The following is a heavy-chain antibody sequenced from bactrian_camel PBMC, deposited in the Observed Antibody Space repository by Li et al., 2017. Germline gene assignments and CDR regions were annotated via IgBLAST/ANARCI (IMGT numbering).Heavy chain of an antibody. Sequence: QLVESGGGSVPSGGALRLSCQAFGFTHRSLMAWFRQGSQDGRVGVAALELDGSRRYANSVAGRFTISKDNANNTLYLQMNSLKPEDTATYYCVAQFCGMSVFKARGQGTQVTVS. CDR3: VAQFCGMSVFKA. D-gene: IGHD2*01. J-gene: IGHJ4*01. CDR1: GFTHRSL. CDR2: LELDGSR. V-gene: IGHV3S42*01.